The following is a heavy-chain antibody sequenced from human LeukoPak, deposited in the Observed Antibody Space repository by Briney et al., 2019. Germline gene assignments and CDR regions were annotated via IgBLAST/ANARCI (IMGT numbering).Heavy chain of an antibody. CDR3: AELGITMIGGV. CDR1: GFTFSSYG. D-gene: IGHD3-10*02. Sequence: GGSLRLSCAASGFTFSSYGMSWVRQAPGKGLEWVSAIRGSGGSTYYADSVKGRFTISRDNAKNSLYLQMNSLRAEDTAVYYCAELGITMIGGVWGKGTTVTISS. J-gene: IGHJ6*04. CDR2: IRGSGGST. V-gene: IGHV3-23*01.